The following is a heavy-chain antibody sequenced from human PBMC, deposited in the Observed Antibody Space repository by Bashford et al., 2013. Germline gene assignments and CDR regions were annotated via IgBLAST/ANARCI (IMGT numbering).Heavy chain of an antibody. V-gene: IGHV3-23*01. CDR2: ISGDADT. D-gene: IGHD6-13*01. J-gene: IGHJ4*02. CDR3: AKDVGGSSFFDC. Sequence: VRQDSRKGLEWVSTISGDADTNTTQTPVKGRFTISRDNSKNTLYLQMNSLGAEDTAKYYCAKDVGGSSFFDCWGQGTLVTVSS.